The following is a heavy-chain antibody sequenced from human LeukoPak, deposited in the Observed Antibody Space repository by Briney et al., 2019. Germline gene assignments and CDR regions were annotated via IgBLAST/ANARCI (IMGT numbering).Heavy chain of an antibody. CDR3: AKYYGDSAPDDY. CDR1: GFTFSSYG. V-gene: IGHV3-30*18. Sequence: PGGSLRLSCAASGFTFSSYGMHWVRQAPGKGLEWVAVISYDGSNKYYADSVKGRFTISRDNSKNTLYLQMNSLRAEDTAVYYCAKYYGDSAPDDYWGQGTLVTVSS. J-gene: IGHJ4*02. CDR2: ISYDGSNK. D-gene: IGHD4-17*01.